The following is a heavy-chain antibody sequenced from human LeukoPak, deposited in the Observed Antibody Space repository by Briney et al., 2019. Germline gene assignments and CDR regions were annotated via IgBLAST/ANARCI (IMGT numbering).Heavy chain of an antibody. J-gene: IGHJ4*02. D-gene: IGHD6-19*01. V-gene: IGHV1-2*02. CDR2: INPNSGGT. CDR3: ARGSGLTEWLVLNY. CDR1: AYSFTDYY. Sequence: ASVKVSCKASAYSFTDYYMHWVRQAPGQGLEWMGWINPNSGGTNYAQKFQGRVTMTRDTSISTAYMELSRLRSDDTAVYYCARGSGLTEWLVLNYWGQGTLVTVSS.